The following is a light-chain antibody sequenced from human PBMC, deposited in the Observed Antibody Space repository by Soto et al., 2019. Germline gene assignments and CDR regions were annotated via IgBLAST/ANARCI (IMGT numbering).Light chain of an antibody. CDR1: SSDIGAYDY. V-gene: IGLV2-14*01. CDR3: SSYSGIIHWV. Sequence: QSALTQPASVSGSPGQSITISCTGTSSDIGAYDYVSWYQQHPGKAPKLMIYKVTSRPSGVSIRFSGSKSGSAASLTISGLQAEDEAEYYCSSYSGIIHWVFGGGTKLTVL. J-gene: IGLJ3*02. CDR2: KVT.